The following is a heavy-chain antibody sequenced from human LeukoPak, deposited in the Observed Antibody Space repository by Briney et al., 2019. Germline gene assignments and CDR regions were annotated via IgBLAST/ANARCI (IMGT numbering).Heavy chain of an antibody. CDR2: ISSSGITI. J-gene: IGHJ6*03. D-gene: IGHD6-13*01. Sequence: GGSLRLSCAASGFTFSDYYMSWIRQAPGKGLEWVSYISSSGITIYYADSVKGRFSVSRDNAKNSLYLQMNSLRAEDTAVYYCARVGGSSQYYDYYYYMDVWGKGTTVTVSS. CDR3: ARVGGSSQYYDYYYYMDV. CDR1: GFTFSDYY. V-gene: IGHV3-11*04.